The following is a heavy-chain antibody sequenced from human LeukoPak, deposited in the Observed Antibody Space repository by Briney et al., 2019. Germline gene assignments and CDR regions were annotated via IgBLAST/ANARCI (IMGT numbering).Heavy chain of an antibody. CDR2: ISYDGNNK. CDR1: GFTFSNYA. Sequence: GTSLRLSCAASGFTFSNYAMHWVRQAPGKGLEWVAVISYDGNNKYHADSVKGRFTISRDNSKNTLYLQMNSLRAEDTAVYYCARDPSGSGFAFDSWGQGALVTVSS. D-gene: IGHD1-1*01. V-gene: IGHV3-30*04. CDR3: ARDPSGSGFAFDS. J-gene: IGHJ4*02.